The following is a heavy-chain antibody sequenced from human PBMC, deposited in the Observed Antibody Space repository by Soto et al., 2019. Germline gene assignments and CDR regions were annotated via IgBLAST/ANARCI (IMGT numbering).Heavy chain of an antibody. Sequence: SETLSLTCTVSGGSVSSYYWNWIRQPPGEGLEWIGYIYYTGTTSYNPSLKSRVTISVDTSKNQFSLELNSVTAADTAVYYCAIAMATAAENWFDPWGQGTLVTVSS. V-gene: IGHV4-59*02. J-gene: IGHJ5*02. CDR2: IYYTGTT. D-gene: IGHD6-13*01. CDR3: AIAMATAAENWFDP. CDR1: GGSVSSYY.